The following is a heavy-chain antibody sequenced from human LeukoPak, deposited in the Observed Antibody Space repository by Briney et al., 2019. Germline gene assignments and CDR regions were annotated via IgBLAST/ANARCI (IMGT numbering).Heavy chain of an antibody. V-gene: IGHV3-23*01. CDR2: ISGSGAST. Sequence: GGSLRLSCAASGLTFSTYGMSWVRQAPGKGLEWVSAISGSGASTYYADSVKGRFTISRDNAKNSLYLQMNSLRAEDTAVYYCARDRPQLYSGSSSPDYWGQGTLVTVSS. CDR3: ARDRPQLYSGSSSPDY. D-gene: IGHD1-26*01. J-gene: IGHJ4*02. CDR1: GLTFSTYG.